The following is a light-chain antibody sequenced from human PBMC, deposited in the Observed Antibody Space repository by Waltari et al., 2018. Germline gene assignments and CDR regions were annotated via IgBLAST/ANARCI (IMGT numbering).Light chain of an antibody. V-gene: IGKV1-16*01. J-gene: IGKJ2*03. Sequence: DIQVTQYPSSLSASVGDTVIITCRASQDISDYLNWFQQKPGKVPEVLIYSASSLESGVPARFSGNGSGTDFTLTISNLQPEDFADYYCLQYSSYPYSFGQGTKVEIK. CDR1: QDISDY. CDR3: LQYSSYPYS. CDR2: SAS.